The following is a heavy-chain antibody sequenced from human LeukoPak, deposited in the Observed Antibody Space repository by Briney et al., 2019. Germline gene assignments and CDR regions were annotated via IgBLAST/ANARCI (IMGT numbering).Heavy chain of an antibody. CDR1: GFTFSSYS. D-gene: IGHD3-9*01. CDR2: ISSSSSYI. CDR3: AREGLYYDILTGYPQLGNYYYYYGVDV. V-gene: IGHV3-21*01. J-gene: IGHJ6*02. Sequence: GGSLRLSCAASGFTFSSYSMNWVRQAPGKGLEWVSSISSSSSYIYYADSVKGRFTISRDNAKNSLYLQMNSLRAEDTAVYYCAREGLYYDILTGYPQLGNYYYYYGVDVWGQGTTVTVSS.